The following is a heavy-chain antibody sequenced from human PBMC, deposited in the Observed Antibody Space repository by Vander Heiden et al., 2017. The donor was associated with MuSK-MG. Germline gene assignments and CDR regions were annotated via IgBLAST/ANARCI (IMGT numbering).Heavy chain of an antibody. CDR1: GGSISSSSYY. CDR3: ARVGEYSITPPYYYYGMDV. V-gene: IGHV4-39*07. Sequence: QLQLQESGPGLVKPSETLSLTCTVSGGSISSSSYYWGWIRQPPGKGLEWIGSIYYSGSTYYNPSLKSRVTISVDTSKNQFSLKLSSVTAADTAVYYCARVGEYSITPPYYYYGMDVWGQGTTVTVSS. J-gene: IGHJ6*02. CDR2: IYYSGST. D-gene: IGHD6-6*01.